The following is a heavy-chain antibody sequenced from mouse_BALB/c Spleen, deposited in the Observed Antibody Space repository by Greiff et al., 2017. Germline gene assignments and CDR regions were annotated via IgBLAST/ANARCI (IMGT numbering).Heavy chain of an antibody. CDR1: GYSFTGYY. CDR2: INPYNGAT. Sequence: EVQLQQSGPELVKPGASVKISCKASGYSFTGYYMHWVKQSHVKSLEWIGRINPYNGATSYNQNFKDKASLTVDKSSSTAYMELHSLTSEDSAVYYCARDYGNYYLDYWGQGTTLTVSS. D-gene: IGHD2-1*01. CDR3: ARDYGNYYLDY. V-gene: IGHV1-26*01. J-gene: IGHJ2*01.